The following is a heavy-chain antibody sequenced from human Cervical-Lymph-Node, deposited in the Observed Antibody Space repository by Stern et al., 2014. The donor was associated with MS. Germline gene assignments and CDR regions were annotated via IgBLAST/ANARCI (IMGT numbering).Heavy chain of an antibody. CDR2: IFWNSESI. V-gene: IGHV3-9*01. CDR3: VKDMGVTTAAFGY. D-gene: IGHD3-3*01. CDR1: GFTFNDYA. J-gene: IGHJ4*02. Sequence: EVQLVESGGGLVQPGRSLRLSCTASGFTFNDYAMHWVRQASGRGLEWVSGIFWNSESIGYADSVKGRFTISRDNARNSLYLQMDSLRTEDTALYYCVKDMGVTTAAFGYWGQGTLVTVSS.